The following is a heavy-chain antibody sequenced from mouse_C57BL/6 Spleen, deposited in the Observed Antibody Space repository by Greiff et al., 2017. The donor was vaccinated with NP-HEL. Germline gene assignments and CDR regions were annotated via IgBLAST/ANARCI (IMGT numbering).Heavy chain of an antibody. CDR3: TTFYYNYHDAMDY. CDR1: GFTFSSYA. V-gene: IGHV5-9-1*02. J-gene: IGHJ4*01. Sequence: EVQLVESGEGLVKPGGSLKLSCAASGFTFSSYAMSWVRQTPEKRLEWVAYISSGGDYIYYADTVKGRFTISRDNARNTLYLQMSSLKSEDTAMSYCTTFYYNYHDAMDYWGQGTSVTVSS. CDR2: ISSGGDYI. D-gene: IGHD2-4*01.